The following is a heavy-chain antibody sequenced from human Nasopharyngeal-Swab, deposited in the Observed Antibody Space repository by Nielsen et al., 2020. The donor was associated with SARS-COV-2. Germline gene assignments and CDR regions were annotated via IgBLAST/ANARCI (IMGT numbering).Heavy chain of an antibody. Sequence: VCQMTWKGLEWVANIKQDGSEKYYVDSVKGRFTISRDNAKNSLYLQMNSLRAEDTAVYYCARVRAVAVYFDYWGQGTLVTVSS. CDR2: IKQDGSEK. CDR3: ARVRAVAVYFDY. D-gene: IGHD6-19*01. V-gene: IGHV3-7*04. J-gene: IGHJ4*02.